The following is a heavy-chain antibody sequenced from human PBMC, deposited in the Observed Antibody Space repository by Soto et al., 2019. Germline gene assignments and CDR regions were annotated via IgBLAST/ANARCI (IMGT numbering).Heavy chain of an antibody. D-gene: IGHD1-7*01. CDR1: GFTFSSYW. V-gene: IGHV3-74*01. J-gene: IGHJ3*02. CDR3: ARAFSGTNAFDI. CDR2: INSDGSST. Sequence: GGSLRLSCAASGFTFSSYWMHWVRQAPGKGLEWVSRINSDGSSTSYADSVKGRFTISRDNAKNTLYLQMNSLRAEDTAVYYCARAFSGTNAFDIWGQGTMVTVSS.